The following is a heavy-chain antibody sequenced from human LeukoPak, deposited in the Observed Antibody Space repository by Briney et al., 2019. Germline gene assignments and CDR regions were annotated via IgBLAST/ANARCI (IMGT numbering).Heavy chain of an antibody. CDR1: GFTFSNYF. V-gene: IGHV3-7*01. Sequence: GGSLRLSCAASGFTFSNYFMSWVRQAPGKGLEWVAKIKRDGSETDYVGSVKGRFTISRDNADNSLFLQMNSLGAEDTAVYYCARGGKVRGESWFDTWGQGTLVAVSS. CDR3: ARGGKVRGESWFDT. J-gene: IGHJ5*02. D-gene: IGHD3-10*01. CDR2: IKRDGSET.